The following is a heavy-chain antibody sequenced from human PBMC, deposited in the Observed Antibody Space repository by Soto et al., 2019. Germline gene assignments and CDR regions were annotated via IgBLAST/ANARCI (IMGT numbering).Heavy chain of an antibody. CDR3: AREEGFRITMDRGRWFDP. Sequence: AEVKKPGASVKVSCRASGYTFTGYYLHWVRQAPGQGLEWMGWVNPISGDTNYAQKFQDRVIMTRDRSITTVHMELSRLRSDDTAVYYCAREEGFRITMDRGRWFDPWGQGTLVTVSS. V-gene: IGHV1-2*02. CDR1: GYTFTGYY. D-gene: IGHD3-10*01. CDR2: VNPISGDT. J-gene: IGHJ5*02.